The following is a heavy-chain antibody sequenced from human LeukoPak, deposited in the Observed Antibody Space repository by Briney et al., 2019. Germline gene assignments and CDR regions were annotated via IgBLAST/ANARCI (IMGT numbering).Heavy chain of an antibody. CDR2: IYPGDSDT. Sequence: GESLKISCKGSGYSFTSYWIGWVRQMPGKGLEWMGIIYPGDSDTRYSPSFQGQVTISADKSISTAYLQWSSLKASDTAMYYCARLPPAIFGDYYFDHWGQGTLVTVSS. V-gene: IGHV5-51*01. CDR3: ARLPPAIFGDYYFDH. D-gene: IGHD3-3*01. J-gene: IGHJ4*02. CDR1: GYSFTSYW.